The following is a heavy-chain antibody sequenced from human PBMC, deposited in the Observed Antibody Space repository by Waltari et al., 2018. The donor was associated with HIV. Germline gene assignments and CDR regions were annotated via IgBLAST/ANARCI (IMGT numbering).Heavy chain of an antibody. Sequence: QVRLQQWGAGLLTPSESLSIPCAASGRSFRGYSWNWVRQYPGTGRQWFGELCPTTGTYYNPSLKSRVTISEDTSKNQFSLKMTSVAAADTALYFCARGPYVFDTGGVALVRGDYSFYYGLDVWGPGTTVTVSS. J-gene: IGHJ6*02. CDR1: GRSFRGYS. CDR3: ARGPYVFDTGGVALVRGDYSFYYGLDV. D-gene: IGHD2-8*02. V-gene: IGHV4-34*01. CDR2: LCPTTGT.